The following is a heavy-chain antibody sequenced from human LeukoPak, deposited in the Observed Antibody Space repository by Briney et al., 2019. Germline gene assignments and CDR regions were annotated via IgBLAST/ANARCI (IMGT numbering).Heavy chain of an antibody. CDR2: INPNSGVT. CDR1: GHTFRSYY. Sequence: ASVKVSCKHSGHTFRSYYIHWVRQAPGQGLEWMGWINPNSGVTKYAQKFQGRVTMPRDTSINTAYMELSRLKSDDTAVYYCARAHPLDYGDYALVQHWGQGTLVTVSS. CDR3: ARAHPLDYGDYALVQH. J-gene: IGHJ1*01. V-gene: IGHV1-2*02. D-gene: IGHD4-17*01.